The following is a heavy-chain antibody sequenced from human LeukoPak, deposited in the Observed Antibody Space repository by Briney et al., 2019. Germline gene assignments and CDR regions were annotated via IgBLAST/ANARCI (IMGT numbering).Heavy chain of an antibody. Sequence: SETLSLTCTVSGGSISSSSYYWGWIRQPPGKGLEWIGSIYYSGSTYYNPSLKSRVTISVDTSKNQFSLKLSSASAADTAVYYCARPVVAATNWFDPWGQGTLVTVSS. V-gene: IGHV4-39*01. CDR2: IYYSGST. CDR1: GGSISSSSYY. J-gene: IGHJ5*02. CDR3: ARPVVAATNWFDP. D-gene: IGHD2-15*01.